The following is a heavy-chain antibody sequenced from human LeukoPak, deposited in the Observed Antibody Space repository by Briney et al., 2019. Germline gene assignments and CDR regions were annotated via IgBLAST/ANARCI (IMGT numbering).Heavy chain of an antibody. CDR1: GFTFSNYW. J-gene: IGHJ4*02. V-gene: IGHV3-7*01. CDR3: ASFRITVAGRTGLDY. D-gene: IGHD6-19*01. CDR2: IKQDGSEK. Sequence: GGSLRLSCAASGFTFSNYWTSWVRQAPGKGLEWVANIKQDGSEKYYVDSVKGRFSISRDNAKNSLYLQMNSLRAKDTAVYYCASFRITVAGRTGLDYWGQGTLVTVSS.